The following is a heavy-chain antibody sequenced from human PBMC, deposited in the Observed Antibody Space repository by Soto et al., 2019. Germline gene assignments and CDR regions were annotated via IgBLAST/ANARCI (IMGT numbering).Heavy chain of an antibody. CDR3: ARSSYSSSFSY. D-gene: IGHD6-6*01. Sequence: QVQLQESGPGLVKPSETLSLTCTVSGGSISSYYWSWIRQPPGKGLEWIGYIYYSGSTNYNPSLKSRVTISVDTSKNQFSLKLSSVTAADTGVYYCARSSYSSSFSYWGQGTLVTVSS. V-gene: IGHV4-59*01. CDR2: IYYSGST. J-gene: IGHJ4*02. CDR1: GGSISSYY.